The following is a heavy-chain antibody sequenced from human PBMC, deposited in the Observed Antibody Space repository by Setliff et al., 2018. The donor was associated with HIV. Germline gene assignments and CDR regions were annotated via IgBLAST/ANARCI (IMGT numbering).Heavy chain of an antibody. J-gene: IGHJ5*02. CDR3: TNRGGSGTNVGNWFDP. CDR1: GYTFTSYH. CDR2: INPNSGDT. Sequence: ASVKVSCKTSGYTFTSYHLHWLRQAPGQGLEWMGWINPNSGDTRYAQRFQGRVTMTRDTSTNTAYMELNSLTSDDTAVYYCTNRGGSGTNVGNWFDPWGQGTLVTVSS. V-gene: IGHV1-2*02. D-gene: IGHD3-10*01.